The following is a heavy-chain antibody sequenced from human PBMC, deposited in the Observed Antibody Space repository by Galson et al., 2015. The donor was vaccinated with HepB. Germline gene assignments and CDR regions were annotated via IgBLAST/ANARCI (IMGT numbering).Heavy chain of an antibody. Sequence: SLRLSCAASGFPFNNAWMTWVRQAPEMGLEWVGRIKSKTDGETTDYAAPVKGRFTISRDDSKNGLYLQMNSLKTEDTAVYYCTTDVYYSTYWSWLDPWGQGTLVTVSS. V-gene: IGHV3-15*01. CDR1: GFPFNNAW. J-gene: IGHJ5*02. D-gene: IGHD2-8*02. CDR3: TTDVYYSTYWSWLDP. CDR2: IKSKTDGETT.